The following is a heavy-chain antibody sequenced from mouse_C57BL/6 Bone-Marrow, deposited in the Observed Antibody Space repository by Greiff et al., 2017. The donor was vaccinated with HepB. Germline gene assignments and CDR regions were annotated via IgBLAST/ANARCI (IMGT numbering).Heavy chain of an antibody. Sequence: QVQLQQSGAELVKPGASVKISCKASGYAFSSYWMNWVKQRPGKGLEWIGQIYPGDGDTNYNGKFKGKATLTADKSSSTAYMQLSSLTSEDSAVYFCARFSLYDAHFDYWGQGTTLTVSS. D-gene: IGHD2-12*01. V-gene: IGHV1-80*01. CDR3: ARFSLYDAHFDY. J-gene: IGHJ2*01. CDR2: IYPGDGDT. CDR1: GYAFSSYW.